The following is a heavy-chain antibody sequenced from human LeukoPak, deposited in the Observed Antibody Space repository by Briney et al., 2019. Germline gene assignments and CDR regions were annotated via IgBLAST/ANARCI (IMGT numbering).Heavy chain of an antibody. Sequence: GGSLRLSCAASGFTFSSYWMNWVRQAPGKGLVWVSRINSDGSSTIYADSVKGRFTVSRDNAKNTLYLQMNSLRAEDTAVYYCARDFSCTGGTCYSQFWFDPWGQGTLVTVSS. V-gene: IGHV3-74*01. J-gene: IGHJ5*02. CDR1: GFTFSSYW. CDR2: INSDGSST. D-gene: IGHD2-15*01. CDR3: ARDFSCTGGTCYSQFWFDP.